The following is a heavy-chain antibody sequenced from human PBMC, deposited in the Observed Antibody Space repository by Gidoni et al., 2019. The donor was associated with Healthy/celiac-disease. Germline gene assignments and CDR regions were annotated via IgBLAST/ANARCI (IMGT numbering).Heavy chain of an antibody. Sequence: QLQLQESGPGLVKPSETLSLTCTVSGGSISSSSYYWGWIRQPPGKGLEWIGSIYYSGSTYYNPSLKSRVTISVDTSKNQFSLKLSSVTAADTAVYYCARVGSGWYDFDYWGQGTLVTVSS. CDR2: IYYSGST. D-gene: IGHD6-19*01. CDR1: GGSISSSSYY. V-gene: IGHV4-39*01. CDR3: ARVGSGWYDFDY. J-gene: IGHJ4*02.